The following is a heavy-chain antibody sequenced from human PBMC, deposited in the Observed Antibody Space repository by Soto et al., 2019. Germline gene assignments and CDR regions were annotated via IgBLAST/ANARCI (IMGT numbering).Heavy chain of an antibody. CDR1: GFTFSSYA. D-gene: IGHD1-1*01. CDR2: ISGSGGST. CDR3: AKAQLEGPYYYYYGMDV. Sequence: HPGGSLRLSCAASGFTFSSYAMSWVRQAPGKGLEWVSAISGSGGSTYYADSVKGRFTISRDNSKNTLYLQMNSLRAEDTAVYYCAKAQLEGPYYYYYGMDVWGQGTTVTVSS. J-gene: IGHJ6*02. V-gene: IGHV3-23*01.